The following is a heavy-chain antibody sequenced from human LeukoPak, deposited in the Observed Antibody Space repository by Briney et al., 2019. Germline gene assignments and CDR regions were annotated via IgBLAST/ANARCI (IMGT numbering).Heavy chain of an antibody. J-gene: IGHJ4*02. CDR3: ARGATYISGHHDA. CDR1: EYTFNNFY. D-gene: IGHD6-19*01. V-gene: IGHV1-46*02. CDR2: INPSGSIT. Sequence: GASVRVSCKTSEYTFNNFYMHWVRQAPGQGLEWMGIINPSGSITSYTQKFQGRVTITRDTSTSTVYMELSSLRSDDTAVYYCARGATYISGHHDAWGQGTLVTVSS.